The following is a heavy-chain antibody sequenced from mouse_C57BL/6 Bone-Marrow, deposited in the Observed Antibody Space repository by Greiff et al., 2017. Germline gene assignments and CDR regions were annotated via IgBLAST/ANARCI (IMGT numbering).Heavy chain of an antibody. CDR1: GYTFTSYW. CDR2: IDPNSGGT. V-gene: IGHV1-72*01. D-gene: IGHD1-1*01. Sequence: QVQLQQPGAELVKPGASVKLSCKASGYTFTSYWMHWVKQRPGRGLEWIGRIDPNSGGTKYNEKFKSKATLTVDKPSSTAYMQLSSLTSEDSAVYYCASCDTTVVATRGLAYWGQGTLVTVSA. CDR3: ASCDTTVVATRGLAY. J-gene: IGHJ3*01.